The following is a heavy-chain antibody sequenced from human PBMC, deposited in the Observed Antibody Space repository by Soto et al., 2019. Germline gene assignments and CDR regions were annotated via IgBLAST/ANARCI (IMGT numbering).Heavy chain of an antibody. D-gene: IGHD2-15*01. J-gene: IGHJ4*02. V-gene: IGHV1-46*01. CDR2: INPSGGST. CDR3: ARDGCRRGTCYFDY. CDR1: GYTFTNDN. Sequence: GASLKVSCKASGYTFTNDNMHWVRQAPGQGPEWMGIINPSGGSTTYAQKFQGRVTMTRDTSTSTVYMELSSLRSEDTAVYFCARDGCRRGTCYFDYWGQGTLVTVSS.